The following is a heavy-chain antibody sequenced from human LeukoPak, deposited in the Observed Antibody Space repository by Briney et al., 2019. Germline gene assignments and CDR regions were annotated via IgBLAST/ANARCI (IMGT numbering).Heavy chain of an antibody. Sequence: SQTLSLTCAISGDIVSSNSAAWNWIRQSPSRGLEWLGRTYYRSKWYFDFAVSVNSRVTINPDTSKNQFSLQLNSVTPDDTALYYCARQAIPFYYDTSDYYFFDYWGQGTLVTVSS. CDR2: TYYRSKWYF. D-gene: IGHD3-22*01. CDR1: GDIVSSNSAA. V-gene: IGHV6-1*01. J-gene: IGHJ4*02. CDR3: ARQAIPFYYDTSDYYFFDY.